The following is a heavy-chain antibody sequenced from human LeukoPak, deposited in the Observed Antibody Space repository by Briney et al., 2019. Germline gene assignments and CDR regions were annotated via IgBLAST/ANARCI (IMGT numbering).Heavy chain of an antibody. D-gene: IGHD3-16*01. CDR1: GFTFRTYA. CDR2: FRGSDGDT. CDR3: AKGGGGATYYFDC. J-gene: IGHJ4*02. V-gene: IGHV3-23*01. Sequence: GESLRLSCAASGFTFRTYAMSWVRQTPGKGLEWVSTFRGSDGDTYYADSVKGRFTNSRDDSKNTLYLQMNSLGAEDTAVYYCAKGGGGATYYFDCWGQGTLVTVSS.